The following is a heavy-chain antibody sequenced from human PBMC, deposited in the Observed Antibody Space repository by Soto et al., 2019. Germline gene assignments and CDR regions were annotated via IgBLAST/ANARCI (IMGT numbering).Heavy chain of an antibody. CDR2: ISYDGNKK. J-gene: IGHJ4*02. CDR1: GLTFTYSV. D-gene: IGHD3-22*01. CDR3: KREAFEDGRGHYDY. V-gene: IGHV3-30-3*01. Sequence: QVQLVESGGGVVQPGTSLRLSCAASGLTFTYSVMHWVRQAPGKGLEWMAMISYDGNKKFYKDSAKGRFTISRDHSESTLYLQMNSMRVEETAVYYCKREAFEDGRGHYDYWGQGTLVSVSS.